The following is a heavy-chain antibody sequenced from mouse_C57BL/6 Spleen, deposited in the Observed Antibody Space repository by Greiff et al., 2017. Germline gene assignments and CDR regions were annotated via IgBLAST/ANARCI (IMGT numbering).Heavy chain of an antibody. CDR2: ISDGGSYT. CDR1: GFTFSSYA. J-gene: IGHJ2*01. D-gene: IGHD2-2*01. Sequence: DVKLVESGGGLVKPGGSLKLSCAASGFTFSSYAMSWVRQTPEKRLEWVATISDGGSYTYYPDNVKGRFTISRDNAKNNLYLQMSHLKSEDTAMYYCARDEGTMVTTGGSFDYWGQGTTLTVSS. V-gene: IGHV5-4*01. CDR3: ARDEGTMVTTGGSFDY.